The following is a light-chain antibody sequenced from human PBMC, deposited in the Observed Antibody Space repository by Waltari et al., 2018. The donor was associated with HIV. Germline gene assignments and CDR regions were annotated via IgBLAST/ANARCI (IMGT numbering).Light chain of an antibody. J-gene: IGLJ2*01. CDR1: SGGIGGYNI. Sequence: QSDLTQPTSVSGSPGQTVTSPCIGTSGGIGGYNIVSWYQQPPGKAPRLMIYGVSHRPSGVSNRFSGTKSGNTASLTISGLRTDDEADYYCSSYTGLSTVVFGGGTQLTVL. V-gene: IGLV2-14*01. CDR2: GVS. CDR3: SSYTGLSTVV.